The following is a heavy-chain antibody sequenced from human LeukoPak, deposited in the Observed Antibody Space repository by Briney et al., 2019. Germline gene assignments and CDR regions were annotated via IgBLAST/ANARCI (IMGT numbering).Heavy chain of an antibody. V-gene: IGHV3-23*01. CDR2: ISGSGGST. D-gene: IGHD3-22*01. J-gene: IGHJ4*02. Sequence: GGSLRLSCAAYGFTFSIYAMSWVRQAPGKGLEWVSAISGSGGSTYYADSVKGRFTISRDNSMNTLYLQMNSLRAEDTAVYYCAKDIPGTYYYDSSGYPGFDYWGQGTLVTVSS. CDR1: GFTFSIYA. CDR3: AKDIPGTYYYDSSGYPGFDY.